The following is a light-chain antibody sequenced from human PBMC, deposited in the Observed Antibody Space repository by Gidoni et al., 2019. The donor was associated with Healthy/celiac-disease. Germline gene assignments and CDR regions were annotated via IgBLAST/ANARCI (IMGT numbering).Light chain of an antibody. V-gene: IGLV3-21*04. Sequence: SYVLTQSPPVSVAPGKTAKITCGGNNIGSKSVHWYQQKPGQAPVLVIYYDSDRPSGIPERFSGSNSGNTATLTISRVEAGDEADYYCQVWDSSSDHVVFGGGTKLTVL. J-gene: IGLJ2*01. CDR2: YDS. CDR3: QVWDSSSDHVV. CDR1: NIGSKS.